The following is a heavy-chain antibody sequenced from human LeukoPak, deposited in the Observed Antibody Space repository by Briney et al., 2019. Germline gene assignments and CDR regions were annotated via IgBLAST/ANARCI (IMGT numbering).Heavy chain of an antibody. CDR1: GFTFTVYW. CDR3: ARDGTAPGLYFDL. J-gene: IGHJ4*01. Sequence: GGSLRLSCPVSGFTFTVYWMNWVRQPPGRGREWVASIRQDGGENAYVEQVQGRFTISRDNNKISLYLQMSSLRAEDTDVYYCARDGTAPGLYFDLWGQGTLVTVSS. D-gene: IGHD6-13*01. CDR2: IRQDGGEN. V-gene: IGHV3-7*01.